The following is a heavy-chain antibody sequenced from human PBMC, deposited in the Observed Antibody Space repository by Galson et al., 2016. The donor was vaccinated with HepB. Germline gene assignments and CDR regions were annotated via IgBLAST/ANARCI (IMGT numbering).Heavy chain of an antibody. CDR3: ARAELWLAKFDY. CDR2: IYWDDDK. D-gene: IGHD6-19*01. J-gene: IGHJ4*02. V-gene: IGHV2-5*02. CDR1: GFSLSTYGVG. Sequence: PALVKPTQTLTLTCTFSGFSLSTYGVGVGWIRQPPGKALEWLALIYWDDDKRYSPSLKSRLTITKDTSKNQVVLTLTNMDPVDTATYFCARAELWLAKFDYWGQGTLVTVSS.